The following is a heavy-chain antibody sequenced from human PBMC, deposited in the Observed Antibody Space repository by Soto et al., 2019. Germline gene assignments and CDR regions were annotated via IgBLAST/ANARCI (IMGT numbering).Heavy chain of an antibody. V-gene: IGHV4-59*01. D-gene: IGHD6-19*01. Sequence: QVQLQESGPGLVKPSETLSLTCTVSGGSISSYYWSWIRQPPGKGLEWIGYIYYSGSTNYNPSLKSRVTISVDTSKNQFSLKLSSVTAADTAVYYCARDLQYSSGWSKTPGGMDVWGQGTTVTVSS. J-gene: IGHJ6*02. CDR2: IYYSGST. CDR3: ARDLQYSSGWSKTPGGMDV. CDR1: GGSISSYY.